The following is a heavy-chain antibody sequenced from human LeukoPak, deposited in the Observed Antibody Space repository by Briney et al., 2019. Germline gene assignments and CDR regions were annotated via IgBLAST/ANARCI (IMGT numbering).Heavy chain of an antibody. Sequence: PGGSLRLSCAASGFTFSSYWMSWVRQAPGKGLEWVANIKQDGSEKYYVDSVKGRFTISRDNAKNSLYLQMNSLRAEDTAVYYCAREDLSGGYYRVDYWGQGTLVTVSS. CDR2: IKQDGSEK. CDR3: AREDLSGGYYRVDY. D-gene: IGHD3-10*01. J-gene: IGHJ4*02. CDR1: GFTFSSYW. V-gene: IGHV3-7*01.